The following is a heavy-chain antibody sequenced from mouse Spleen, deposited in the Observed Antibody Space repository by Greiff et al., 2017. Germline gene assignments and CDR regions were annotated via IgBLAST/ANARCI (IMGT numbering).Heavy chain of an antibody. CDR3: TRQGPYFDY. CDR1: GYTFTSYW. Sequence: QVQLQQSGAELVRPGASVKLSCKASGYTFTSYWINWVKQRPGQGLEWIGNIYPSDSYTNYNQKFKDKATLTVDKSSSTAYMQLSSPTSEDSAVYYCTRQGPYFDYWGQGTTLTVSS. J-gene: IGHJ2*01. CDR2: IYPSDSYT. D-gene: IGHD3-3*01. V-gene: IGHV1-69*02.